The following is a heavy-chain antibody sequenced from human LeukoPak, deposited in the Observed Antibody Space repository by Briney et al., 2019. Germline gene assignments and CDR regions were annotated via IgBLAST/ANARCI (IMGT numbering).Heavy chain of an antibody. CDR2: IYSDGSRT. D-gene: IGHD3-10*02. CDR3: AELGITMIGGV. V-gene: IGHV3-74*01. J-gene: IGHJ6*04. Sequence: GGSLRLSCAGSGFTHSSNWMHWVRQGPGKGLAWVSRIYSDGSRTNYADSVKGRVTISGDNAKNTLYLQMNSLRAEDTAVYYCAELGITMIGGVWGKGTTVTISS. CDR1: GFTHSSNW.